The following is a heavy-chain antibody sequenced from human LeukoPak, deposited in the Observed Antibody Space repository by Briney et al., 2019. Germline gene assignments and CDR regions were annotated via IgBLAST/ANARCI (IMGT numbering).Heavy chain of an antibody. Sequence: SETLSLTCTVSGGSISSSSYYWSWIRQPAGKGLEWIGRIYTSGSTNYNPSLKSRVTMSVDTSKNQFSLKLSSVTAAGTAVYYCARARRSLLLFDYWGQGTLVTVSS. J-gene: IGHJ4*02. CDR1: GGSISSSSYY. V-gene: IGHV4-61*02. CDR2: IYTSGST. D-gene: IGHD2-21*02. CDR3: ARARRSLLLFDY.